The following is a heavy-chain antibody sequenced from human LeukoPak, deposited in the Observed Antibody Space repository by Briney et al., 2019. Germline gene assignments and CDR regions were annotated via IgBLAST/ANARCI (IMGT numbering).Heavy chain of an antibody. J-gene: IGHJ4*02. CDR1: GGSFSGYY. V-gene: IGHV4-34*01. Sequence: PSETLSLTCAVYGGSFSGYYWSWIRQPPGKGLEWIGEINHSGSTNYNPSLKSRVTISVDTSKNQFSLKLSSVTAADTAVYYCARLRGLRGFDHWGQGTLVTVSS. D-gene: IGHD5-12*01. CDR3: ARLRGLRGFDH. CDR2: INHSGST.